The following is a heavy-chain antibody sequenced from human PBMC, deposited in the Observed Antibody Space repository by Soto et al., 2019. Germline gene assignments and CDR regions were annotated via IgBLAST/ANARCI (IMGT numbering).Heavy chain of an antibody. CDR1: GGSISSSSYY. D-gene: IGHD1-26*01. Sequence: SETLSLTCTVSGGSISSSSYYWGWIRQPPGKGLEWIGSIYYSGSTYYNPSLKSRVTISVDTSKNQFSLKLSSVTAADTAVYYCARRHSGSFGVYYYYGMDVWGQGTTVTISS. CDR2: IYYSGST. V-gene: IGHV4-39*01. CDR3: ARRHSGSFGVYYYYGMDV. J-gene: IGHJ6*02.